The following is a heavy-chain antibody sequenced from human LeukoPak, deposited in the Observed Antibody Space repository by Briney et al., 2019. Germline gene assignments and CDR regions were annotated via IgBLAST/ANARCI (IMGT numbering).Heavy chain of an antibody. J-gene: IGHJ4*02. CDR3: ATDKKDTAKVIFDY. CDR1: GYTLTELS. Sequence: GASVKVSCKVSGYTLTELSMHWVRQAPGKGLEWMGGFDPEDGETIYAQKFQGRVTMTEDTSTDTAYMELSSLRSEDTAVYYCATDKKDTAKVIFDYWGQGTLVTVSS. V-gene: IGHV1-24*01. D-gene: IGHD5-18*01. CDR2: FDPEDGET.